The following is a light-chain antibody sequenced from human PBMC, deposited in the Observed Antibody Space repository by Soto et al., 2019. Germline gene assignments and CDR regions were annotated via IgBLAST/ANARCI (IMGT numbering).Light chain of an antibody. CDR3: QHSNSYPFT. V-gene: IGKV1-5*03. J-gene: IGKJ3*01. CDR1: QSISSW. CDR2: KAS. Sequence: DIQMTQSPSTLSASVGDRVTITCRASQSISSWLAWYQQKPGKAPKLLIYKASSLESGVPSRFSGSGSGTEFTLPISSLQPDDFATYYCQHSNSYPFTFGPGTKVDIK.